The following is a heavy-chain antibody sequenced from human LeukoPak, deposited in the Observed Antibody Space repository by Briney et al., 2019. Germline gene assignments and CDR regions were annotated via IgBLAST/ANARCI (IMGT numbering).Heavy chain of an antibody. J-gene: IGHJ4*02. Sequence: PSETLSLTCNVSGASLISYYWDGLRQSPGRGLEWIGYISDTGKTDSNPSLKSRVTISLATSKNQFSLRLTSVTAADSAVYFCATGYYERLATRGPGIMVSVSS. V-gene: IGHV4-59*01. CDR3: ATGYYERLAT. CDR2: ISDTGKT. CDR1: GASLISYY. D-gene: IGHD3-22*01.